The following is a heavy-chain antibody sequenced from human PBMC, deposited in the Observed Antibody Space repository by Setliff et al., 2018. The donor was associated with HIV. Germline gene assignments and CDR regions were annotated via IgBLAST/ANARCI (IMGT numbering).Heavy chain of an antibody. V-gene: IGHV4-34*01. Sequence: SETLSLTCAVYGGSFSAYYWSWIRQTPGKGLEWIGEINHSGGTNYNPSLKSRVTMSVDTSENQFSLKLSSVTAADAAVFYCARGGYSYGFGRHRAYFQYWGQGTQVTSPQ. J-gene: IGHJ1*01. D-gene: IGHD5-18*01. CDR1: GGSFSAYY. CDR2: INHSGGT. CDR3: ARGGYSYGFGRHRAYFQY.